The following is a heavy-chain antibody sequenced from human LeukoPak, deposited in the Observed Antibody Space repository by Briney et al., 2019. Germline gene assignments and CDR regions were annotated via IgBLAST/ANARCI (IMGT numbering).Heavy chain of an antibody. J-gene: IGHJ4*02. D-gene: IGHD6-19*01. CDR1: GFTFSNSW. CDR2: IKSDGSYI. V-gene: IGHV3-74*03. Sequence: GGSLRLSCAASGFTFSNSWMHWVRQGPGKGPVWVSRIKSDGSYITYADSVRGRFIISRDNAENTLYLQMNSLRVDDTAVYYCATGDSGWYNYWGQGTLVTVSA. CDR3: ATGDSGWYNY.